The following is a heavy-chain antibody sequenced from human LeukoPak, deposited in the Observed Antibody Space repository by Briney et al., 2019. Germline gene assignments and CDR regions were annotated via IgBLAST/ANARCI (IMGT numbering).Heavy chain of an antibody. CDR3: ARRPSGANWFDP. J-gene: IGHJ5*02. Sequence: PSETLSLTCTVSGDPISSYYWNWIRQPPGKGLEWIGSILNSGSTNYNPSLRSRVTISVDTSKNEFSLRVKSVTAADTAVYYCARRPSGANWFDPWGQGTLATVSS. CDR1: GDPISSYY. D-gene: IGHD4-17*01. CDR2: ILNSGST. V-gene: IGHV4-59*01.